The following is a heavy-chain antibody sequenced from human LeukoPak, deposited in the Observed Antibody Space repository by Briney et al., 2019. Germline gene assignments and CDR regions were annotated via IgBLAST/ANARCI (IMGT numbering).Heavy chain of an antibody. V-gene: IGHV1-69*13. CDR3: ARDGLRPNDAFDI. Sequence: SVKVSCKASGGTFSSYAISWVRQAPAQGLGWMGGIISIFGTANYAQKFQGRVTITADESTSTAYMELSSLRSEDTAVYYCARDGLRPNDAFDIWGQGTMVTVSS. CDR2: IISIFGTA. D-gene: IGHD3/OR15-3a*01. CDR1: GGTFSSYA. J-gene: IGHJ3*02.